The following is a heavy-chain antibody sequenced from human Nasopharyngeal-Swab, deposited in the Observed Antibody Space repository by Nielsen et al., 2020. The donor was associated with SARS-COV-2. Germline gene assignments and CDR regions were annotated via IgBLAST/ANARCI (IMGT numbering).Heavy chain of an antibody. CDR2: INTKPGNP. Sequence: ASVTVSCKASVYSFTNYGVHWVRQAPGQGLEWMGWINTKPGNPTYAQGFTGRFVFSLDTSVTTAYLQISRLEAEDTAVYYCARDGTHCSGGTCFDNWGQGTLVTVSS. CDR1: VYSFTNYG. CDR3: ARDGTHCSGGTCFDN. J-gene: IGHJ5*02. V-gene: IGHV7-4-1*02. D-gene: IGHD2-15*01.